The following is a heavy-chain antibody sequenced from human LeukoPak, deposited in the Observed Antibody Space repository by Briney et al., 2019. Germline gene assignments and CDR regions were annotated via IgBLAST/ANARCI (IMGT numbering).Heavy chain of an antibody. D-gene: IGHD3-10*01. V-gene: IGHV3-30*18. CDR2: ISYDGSNK. J-gene: IGHJ6*04. Sequence: GGSLRLSCAASGFTFSSYGMHWVRQAPGKGLEWVAVISYDGSNKYYADSVKGRFTISRDNSKNTLYLQMNSLRAEDTAVYYCAKGWLWFGELLSPSYYYGMDVRGKGTTVTVSS. CDR3: AKGWLWFGELLSPSYYYGMDV. CDR1: GFTFSSYG.